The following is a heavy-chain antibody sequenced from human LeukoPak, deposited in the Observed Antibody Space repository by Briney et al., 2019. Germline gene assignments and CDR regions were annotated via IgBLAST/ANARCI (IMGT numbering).Heavy chain of an antibody. J-gene: IGHJ5*02. CDR2: INHSGST. CDR3: AREVPAGGCSSTSCYSRLGWFDP. CDR1: GGSFSGYY. V-gene: IGHV4-34*01. Sequence: PSETLSLTCAVYGGSFSGYYWSWIRQPPGKGLEWIGEINHSGSTNYNPSLKSRVTISVDTSKNQFSLKLSSVTAADTAVYYCAREVPAGGCSSTSCYSRLGWFDPWGQGTLVTVSS. D-gene: IGHD2-2*01.